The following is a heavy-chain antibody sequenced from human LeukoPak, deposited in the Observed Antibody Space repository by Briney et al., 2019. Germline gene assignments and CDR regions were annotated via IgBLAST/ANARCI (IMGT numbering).Heavy chain of an antibody. Sequence: SETLSLTCTVSGGSISSGSYYWSWIRQPAGKGLEWIGRIYTSGSTNYNPSLKSRVTISVDTSKNQFSLKLSSVTAADTAVYYCASSGGSGSYYTPFDYWGQGTLVTVSS. J-gene: IGHJ4*02. CDR1: GGSISSGSYY. CDR3: ASSGGSGSYYTPFDY. V-gene: IGHV4-61*02. CDR2: IYTSGST. D-gene: IGHD3-10*01.